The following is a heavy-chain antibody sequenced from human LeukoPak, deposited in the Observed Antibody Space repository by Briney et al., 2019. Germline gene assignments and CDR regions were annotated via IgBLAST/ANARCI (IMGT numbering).Heavy chain of an antibody. V-gene: IGHV3-23*01. D-gene: IGHD3-22*01. Sequence: GGSLRLSCAASGFTFSSYAMSWVRQAPGKGLAWVSTISGGSGSTYCTDSVKGRFTISRDNSKNTLYLQMNSLRDEDTAVYYCAKHRFESGGYHSTDWGQGTLVTVSS. CDR2: ISGGSGST. CDR1: GFTFSSYA. CDR3: AKHRFESGGYHSTD. J-gene: IGHJ4*02.